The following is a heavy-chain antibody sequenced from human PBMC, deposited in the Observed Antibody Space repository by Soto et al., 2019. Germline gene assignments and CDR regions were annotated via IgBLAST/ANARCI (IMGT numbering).Heavy chain of an antibody. V-gene: IGHV1-8*01. CDR3: ARGQVYSSSWPRQIYYYYGMDV. CDR1: GYTFTSYD. Sequence: ASVKVSCKASGYTFTSYDINWVRQATGQGLEWMGWMNPNSGNTGYAQKFQGRVTMTRNTSISTAYMELSSLRSEDTAVYYCARGQVYSSSWPRQIYYYYGMDVWGQGTTVTVSS. CDR2: MNPNSGNT. J-gene: IGHJ6*02. D-gene: IGHD6-13*01.